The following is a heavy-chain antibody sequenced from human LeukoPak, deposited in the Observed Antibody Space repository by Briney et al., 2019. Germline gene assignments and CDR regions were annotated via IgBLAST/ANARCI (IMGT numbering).Heavy chain of an antibody. CDR3: ARVSGSYCTSTTCYGGYYFDY. J-gene: IGHJ4*02. CDR2: IYHSGST. Sequence: SETLSLTCAVSGGSISRSNWWSWVRQPPGKGLEWIGEIYHSGSTNYNPSLKSRVTISADTSKNQFSLKLSSVTAADTAVYYCARVSGSYCTSTTCYGGYYFDYWGQGTLVTVSS. CDR1: GGSISRSNW. D-gene: IGHD2-2*01. V-gene: IGHV4-4*02.